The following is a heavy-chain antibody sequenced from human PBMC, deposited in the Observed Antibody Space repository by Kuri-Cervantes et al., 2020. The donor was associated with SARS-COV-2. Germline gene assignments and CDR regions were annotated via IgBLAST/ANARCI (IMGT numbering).Heavy chain of an antibody. CDR2: ISAYNGNT. J-gene: IGHJ1*01. D-gene: IGHD3-3*01. CDR1: GYTFTSYG. V-gene: IGHV1-18*01. Sequence: ASVKVSCKASGYTFTSYGISWVRQAPGQGLEWMGWISAYNGNTNYAQKLQGRVTMTTDTSTSTAYMELRNLRSDDTAVYYCARDFWSGYTGKDAEYFQHWGQGTLVTVSS. CDR3: ARDFWSGYTGKDAEYFQH.